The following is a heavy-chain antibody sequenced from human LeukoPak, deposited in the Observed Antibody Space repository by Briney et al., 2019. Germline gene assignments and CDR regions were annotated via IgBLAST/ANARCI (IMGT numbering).Heavy chain of an antibody. J-gene: IGHJ3*02. V-gene: IGHV3-23*01. Sequence: GGSLRLSCAASGFTFSNYVMSWVRQAPGKGLEWVSAISGSGGNRYYADSVKGRFTISRDNSKNTLYLQMNSLRAEDAAVYYCANEYSKGDIWGQGTMVTVSS. D-gene: IGHD4-11*01. CDR1: GFTFSNYV. CDR3: ANEYSKGDI. CDR2: ISGSGGNR.